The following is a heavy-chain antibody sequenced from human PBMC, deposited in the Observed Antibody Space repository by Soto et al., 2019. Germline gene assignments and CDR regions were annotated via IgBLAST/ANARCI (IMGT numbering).Heavy chain of an antibody. V-gene: IGHV3-23*01. J-gene: IGHJ4*02. CDR3: EKRSSSSTFDY. CDR2: ISGSDDST. Sequence: EVQLLESGGGLVQPGESLRLSCAASGFTFSSYAMSWVRQAPGKGLEWVSVISGSDDSTYYADSVKGRFTISRDNSKNTLYLQINSLRAEDTAVYYCEKRSSSSTFDYWGQGTLVTVSS. D-gene: IGHD6-6*01. CDR1: GFTFSSYA.